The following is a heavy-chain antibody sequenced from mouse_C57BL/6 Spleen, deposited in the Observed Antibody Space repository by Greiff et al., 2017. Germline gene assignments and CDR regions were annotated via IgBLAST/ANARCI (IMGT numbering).Heavy chain of an antibody. CDR2: INPGSGGT. CDR3: ARYPYYYGSSYGYFDY. CDR1: GYAFTNYL. J-gene: IGHJ2*01. V-gene: IGHV1-54*01. D-gene: IGHD1-1*01. Sequence: VQLQQSGAELVRPGTSVKVSCKASGYAFTNYLIEWVKQRPGQGLEWIGVINPGSGGTNYNEKFKGKATLTADKSSSTAYMQLSSLTSEDSAVYFCARYPYYYGSSYGYFDYWGQGTTLTVSS.